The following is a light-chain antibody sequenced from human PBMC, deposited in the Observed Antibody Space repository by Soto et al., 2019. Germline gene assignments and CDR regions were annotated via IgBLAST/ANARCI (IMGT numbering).Light chain of an antibody. CDR1: KLGDKY. CDR3: QEWERTTAGGV. V-gene: IGLV3-1*01. J-gene: IGLJ2*01. Sequence: SYELTQPPSVSVSPGQTASISCPGDKLGDKYVCWYQQKPGQSPLLVIYQDDKRPSGIPERFSGSTSGDTATLTITGTQTMDEADYYCQEWERTTAGGVLGGGTKVPVL. CDR2: QDD.